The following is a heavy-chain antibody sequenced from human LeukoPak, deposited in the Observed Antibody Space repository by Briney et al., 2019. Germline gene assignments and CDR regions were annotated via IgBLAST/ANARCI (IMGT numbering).Heavy chain of an antibody. Sequence: SETLSLTCTVSGGSISSYYWSWIRQPPGKGLEWIGYIYYSGSTNYNPSLKSRVTISVDTSKNQFSLKLSSVTAADTAVYYCARGEGYSYGPSYYGMDVWGQGTTVTVSS. CDR3: ARGEGYSYGPSYYGMDV. D-gene: IGHD5-18*01. CDR2: IYYSGST. V-gene: IGHV4-59*01. CDR1: GGSISSYY. J-gene: IGHJ6*02.